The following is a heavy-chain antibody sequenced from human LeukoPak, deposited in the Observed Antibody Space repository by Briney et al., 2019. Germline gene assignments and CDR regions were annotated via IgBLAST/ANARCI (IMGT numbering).Heavy chain of an antibody. CDR2: IWYDGSNK. J-gene: IGHJ1*01. CDR1: GFTFSSYG. D-gene: IGHD3-22*01. V-gene: IGHV3-33*01. Sequence: PRGSLRLSCAASGFTFSSYGMHWVRQAPGKGLEWVAVIWYDGSNKYYADSVKGRFTISRDNSKNTLYLQMNSLRAEDTAVYYCARDGTSSGYLREVYFQHWGQGTLVTVSS. CDR3: ARDGTSSGYLREVYFQH.